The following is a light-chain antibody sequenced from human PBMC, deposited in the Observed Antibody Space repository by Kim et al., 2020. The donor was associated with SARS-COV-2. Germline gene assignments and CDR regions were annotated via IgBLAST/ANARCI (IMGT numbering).Light chain of an antibody. V-gene: IGLV1-44*01. CDR1: SSTIERNT. CDR3: AAWDVSVNVYV. J-gene: IGLJ1*01. CDR2: SND. Sequence: GQRGTISCSGSSSTIERNTVDWYQHLQETAPKLLIYSNDQRPSGVPDRFSASKSGTSASLAISGLQSEDEADYYCAAWDVSVNVYVFGTGTKVTVL.